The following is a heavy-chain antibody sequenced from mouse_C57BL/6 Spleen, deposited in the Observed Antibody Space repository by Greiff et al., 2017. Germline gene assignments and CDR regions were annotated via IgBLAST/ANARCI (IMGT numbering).Heavy chain of an antibody. V-gene: IGHV5-6*01. CDR2: ISSGGSYT. J-gene: IGHJ4*01. Sequence: EVNLVESGGDLVKPGGSLKLSCAASGFTFSGYGMSWVRQTPDKRLEWVATISSGGSYTYYPDSVKGRFTISRDNAKNTLYLQMSSLKSEDTAMYYCARQRDEDAMDYWGQGTSVTVSS. CDR1: GFTFSGYG. CDR3: ARQRDEDAMDY.